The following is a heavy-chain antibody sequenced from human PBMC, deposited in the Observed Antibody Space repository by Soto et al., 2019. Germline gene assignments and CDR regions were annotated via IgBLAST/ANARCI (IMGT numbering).Heavy chain of an antibody. Sequence: GGSVRRSCADPGCSFSAYHMNWVRQAPGKGLEWVSSITSSGVYYRDSVKGRFTISGDNAKNSLYLQMNSLRAEDKAVYYCARDPSGSGPDFDYWGQGILVTVSS. CDR1: GCSFSAYH. V-gene: IGHV3-21*01. CDR3: ARDPSGSGPDFDY. J-gene: IGHJ4*02. D-gene: IGHD3-10*01. CDR2: ITSSGV.